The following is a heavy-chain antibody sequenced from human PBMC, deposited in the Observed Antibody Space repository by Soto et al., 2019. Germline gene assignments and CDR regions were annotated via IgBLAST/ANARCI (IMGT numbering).Heavy chain of an antibody. J-gene: IGHJ6*02. CDR3: ARDVNYDIMTGYPTAYYYGMDV. CDR2: INPNSGGT. Sequence: ASVKVSCKASGYTFTGYYMHWVRQAPGQGLEWMGWINPNSGGTNYAQKFQGWVTMTRDTSISTAYMELSRLRSDDTAVYYCARDVNYDIMTGYPTAYYYGMDVWGQGTRVTVSS. D-gene: IGHD3-9*01. CDR1: GYTFTGYY. V-gene: IGHV1-2*04.